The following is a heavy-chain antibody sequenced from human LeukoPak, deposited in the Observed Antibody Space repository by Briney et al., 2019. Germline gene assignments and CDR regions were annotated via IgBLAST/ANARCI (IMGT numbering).Heavy chain of an antibody. J-gene: IGHJ4*02. CDR3: AREVIAAAGNDY. D-gene: IGHD6-13*01. CDR2: ISSSSSYI. Sequence: GGSLRLSCAASGFTFSSYSMNWVRQAPGKGLEWGSSISSSSSYIYYADSVKGRFTISRDNAKNSLYLQMNSLRAEDTAVYYCAREVIAAAGNDYWGQGTLVTVSS. V-gene: IGHV3-21*01. CDR1: GFTFSSYS.